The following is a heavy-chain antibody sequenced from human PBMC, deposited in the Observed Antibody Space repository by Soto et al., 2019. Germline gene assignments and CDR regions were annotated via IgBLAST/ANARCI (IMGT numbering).Heavy chain of an antibody. J-gene: IGHJ4*02. D-gene: IGHD6-6*01. Sequence: SVKVSCKASGGTFSSDAISGVRQAPGQGLEWMGGIIPIFGTANYAQKFQGRVTITADESTSTAYMELSSLRSEDTAVYYCARKYSSSSYYFDYWGQGTLVTVSS. CDR2: IIPIFGTA. V-gene: IGHV1-69*13. CDR1: GGTFSSDA. CDR3: ARKYSSSSYYFDY.